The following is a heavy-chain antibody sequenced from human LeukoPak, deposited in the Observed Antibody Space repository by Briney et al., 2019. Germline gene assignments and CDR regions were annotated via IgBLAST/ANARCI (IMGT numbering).Heavy chain of an antibody. V-gene: IGHV3-73*01. D-gene: IGHD6-19*01. CDR3: TRSSSGWYSDH. CDR1: GFTFSGSA. J-gene: IGHJ4*02. Sequence: PGGSLKLSCAASGFTFSGSAVQWVRQTSGRGLEWVGRIRSKTYRYATEYAASVKGRFTISRDDSKNTAYLQMNSLKTEDTALYYCTRSSSGWYSDHWGQGTLVTVSS. CDR2: IRSKTYRYAT.